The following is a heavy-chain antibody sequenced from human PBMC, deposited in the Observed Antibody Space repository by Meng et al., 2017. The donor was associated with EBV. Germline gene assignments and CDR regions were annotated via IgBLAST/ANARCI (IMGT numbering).Heavy chain of an antibody. D-gene: IGHD3-16*01. J-gene: IGHJ3*02. CDR1: GFTFSNYA. CDR2: ISGSGGST. V-gene: IGHV3-23*01. CDR3: ARATGDLWNAFDI. Sequence: EVQLWELGGGWVQPGGSLRLSCAASGFTFSNYAMSWVRQAPGKGLEWVSDISGSGGSTYYADSVKGRFTISRDNSKNTLYLQMNSLRAEDTAVYYCARATGDLWNAFDIWGQGTLVTVSS.